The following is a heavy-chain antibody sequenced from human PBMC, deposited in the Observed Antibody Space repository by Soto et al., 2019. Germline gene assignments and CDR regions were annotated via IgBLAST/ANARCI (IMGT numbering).Heavy chain of an antibody. D-gene: IGHD3-9*01. CDR1: GLTFKIFS. Sequence: GRSLRHSCAGSGLTFKIFSFLCVRHAPGKGLERLSVISHDGREIHYSESVKGRFTISRDSSTNTVYLQINSLRNEDTAVYYCASEPQAVTGSFVDYWGQET. CDR3: ASEPQAVTGSFVDY. J-gene: IGHJ4*02. V-gene: IGHV3-30-3*01. CDR2: ISHDGREI.